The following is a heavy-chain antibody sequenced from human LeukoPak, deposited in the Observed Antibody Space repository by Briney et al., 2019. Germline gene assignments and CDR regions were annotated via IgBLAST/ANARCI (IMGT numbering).Heavy chain of an antibody. CDR3: AKDHEGGRWDYFDY. V-gene: IGHV3-23*01. CDR2: ISSNGGST. D-gene: IGHD3-16*01. CDR1: GLTFSNYA. Sequence: GGSLRLSCAASGLTFSNYAMSWVRQAPEKGLEWVSTISSNGGSTNYVDSVKGRFTISRDNSKNTLYLQMNSLRAEDTAVYYCAKDHEGGRWDYFDYWGQGTLVTVSS. J-gene: IGHJ4*02.